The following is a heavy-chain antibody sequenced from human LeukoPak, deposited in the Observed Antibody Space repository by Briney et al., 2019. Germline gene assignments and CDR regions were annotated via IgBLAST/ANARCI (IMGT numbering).Heavy chain of an antibody. J-gene: IGHJ4*02. V-gene: IGHV3-48*03. CDR1: GFTFSSYE. CDR2: ISSSGSTI. D-gene: IGHD6-19*01. CDR3: ARDSAGKGPDY. Sequence: HPGGSLRLSCAASGFTFSSYEMNWVRQAPGKGLEWVSYISSSGSTIYYADSVKGRFTISRDNAKNSLYLQMNSLRAEDTAVYYCARDSAGKGPDYWGQGTLVTVSS.